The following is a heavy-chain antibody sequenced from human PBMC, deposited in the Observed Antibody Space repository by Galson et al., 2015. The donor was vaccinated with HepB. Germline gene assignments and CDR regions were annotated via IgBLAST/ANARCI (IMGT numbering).Heavy chain of an antibody. CDR2: IFTSGST. CDR3: ARESGSYTHFDY. D-gene: IGHD3-10*01. Sequence: LSLTCTVSSGSIYACYWSWIRQPPGKGLEWIGYIFTSGSTTYNPSLQSRVTISLDTSKNQFSLNLRSVTAADTAVYYCARESGSYTHFDYWGQGTLVTVSS. V-gene: IGHV4-59*01. J-gene: IGHJ4*02. CDR1: SGSIYACY.